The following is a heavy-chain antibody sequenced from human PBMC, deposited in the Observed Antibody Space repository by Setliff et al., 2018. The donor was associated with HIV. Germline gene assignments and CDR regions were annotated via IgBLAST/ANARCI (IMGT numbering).Heavy chain of an antibody. V-gene: IGHV3-23*01. Sequence: LRLSCAASGFTFTNYAMSWVRQAPGKGLEWVSSVDTSGGDTYFADSVKGRFTLSRDNSKNTLYLQMNSLRTEDTAVYYCARDPDTALVLIYFDYWGQGALVTVSS. D-gene: IGHD5-18*01. CDR3: ARDPDTALVLIYFDY. J-gene: IGHJ4*02. CDR2: VDTSGGDT. CDR1: GFTFTNYA.